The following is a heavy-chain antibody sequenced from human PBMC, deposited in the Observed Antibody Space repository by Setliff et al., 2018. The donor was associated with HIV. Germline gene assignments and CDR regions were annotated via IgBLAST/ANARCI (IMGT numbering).Heavy chain of an antibody. CDR1: GFTFSGAE. J-gene: IGHJ5*02. Sequence: GESLKISCAASGFTFSGAEIHWVRQASGKGLEWVGHIRSKADKYATEYGASAQGRFIISRDDSKKTAYLQMSSLKTEDTAMYYCILPCTSGWHNWLDPWGQGTLVTVSS. CDR3: ILPCTSGWHNWLDP. D-gene: IGHD6-19*01. CDR2: IRSKADKYAT. V-gene: IGHV3-73*01.